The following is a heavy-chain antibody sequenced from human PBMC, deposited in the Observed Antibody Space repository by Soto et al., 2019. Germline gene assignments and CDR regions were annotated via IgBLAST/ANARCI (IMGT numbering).Heavy chain of an antibody. CDR1: GFTFSSYW. CDR2: IKQDGSEK. V-gene: IGHV3-7*01. D-gene: IGHD6-19*01. Sequence: EVQLVESGGGLVQPGGSLRLSCAASGFTFSSYWMSWVRQAPGKGLEWVANIKQDGSEKYYVDSVKGRFTISRDNAKNSLYLQMNSLRAEDTAVYYCARDSLGSSVLFPPEYYYYGMDVWGQGTTVTVSS. CDR3: ARDSLGSSVLFPPEYYYYGMDV. J-gene: IGHJ6*02.